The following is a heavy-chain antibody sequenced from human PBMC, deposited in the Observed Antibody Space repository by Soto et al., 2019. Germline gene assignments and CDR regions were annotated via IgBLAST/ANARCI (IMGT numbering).Heavy chain of an antibody. V-gene: IGHV1-2*04. J-gene: IGHJ6*02. CDR1: GYTFTGYY. D-gene: IGHD3-10*01. CDR2: INPNSGGT. Sequence: ASVKVSCKASGYTFTGYYMHWVRQAPGQGLEWMGWINPNSGGTNYAQKFQGWVTMTRDTSISTAYMELSRLRSDDTAVYYCARAPMVRGVIHYGMDVWGQGTTVTVSS. CDR3: ARAPMVRGVIHYGMDV.